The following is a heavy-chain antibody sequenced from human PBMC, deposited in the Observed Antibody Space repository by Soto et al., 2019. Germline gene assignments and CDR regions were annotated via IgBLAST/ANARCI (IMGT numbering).Heavy chain of an antibody. Sequence: QVQLVESGGGVVQPGTSLRLSCAASGFTFNNYGMHWVRQAPGTGLEWVATISNDGRDKYYADSVKGRLTISRDNSKNTLYLQMISLSADDTAVYYCAKDQGIASSHGVDWGQGTLVTVSS. CDR2: ISNDGRDK. CDR3: AKDQGIASSHGVD. D-gene: IGHD6-13*01. J-gene: IGHJ4*03. V-gene: IGHV3-30*18. CDR1: GFTFNNYG.